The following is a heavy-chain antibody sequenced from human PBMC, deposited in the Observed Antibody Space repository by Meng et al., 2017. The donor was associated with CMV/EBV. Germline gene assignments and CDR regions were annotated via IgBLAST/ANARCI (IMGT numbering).Heavy chain of an antibody. Sequence: SVKVSCKASGGTFSSYAISWVRQAPGQGLEWMGGNIPILGIANYAQKFQGRVTITADKSTSTAYMELSSLRSEDTAVYYCARFKEDYYYYGMDVWGQGTTVTVSS. V-gene: IGHV1-69*10. CDR3: ARFKEDYYYYGMDV. CDR1: GGTFSSYA. J-gene: IGHJ6*02. CDR2: NIPILGIA.